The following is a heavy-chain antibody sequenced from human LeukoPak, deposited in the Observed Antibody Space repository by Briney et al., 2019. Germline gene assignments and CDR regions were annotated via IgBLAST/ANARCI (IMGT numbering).Heavy chain of an antibody. CDR3: ARADCSGGSCYSDPLSGSTQYYYYYYGMDV. D-gene: IGHD2-15*01. V-gene: IGHV1-69*04. CDR2: IIPILGIA. Sequence: SVKVSCKASGGTFSSYAISWVRQAPGQGLEWMGRIIPILGIANYAQKFQGRVTITADKSTSTAYMELSSLRSEDTAVYYCARADCSGGSCYSDPLSGSTQYYYYYYGMDVRGQGTTVTVSS. J-gene: IGHJ6*02. CDR1: GGTFSSYA.